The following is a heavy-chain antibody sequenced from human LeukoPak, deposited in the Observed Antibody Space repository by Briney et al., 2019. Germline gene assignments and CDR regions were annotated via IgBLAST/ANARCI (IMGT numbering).Heavy chain of an antibody. CDR3: ARDLTVYGNNPLYYFDY. J-gene: IGHJ4*02. V-gene: IGHV3-66*01. D-gene: IGHD4-17*01. CDR1: GFTVSSNF. CDR2: IYSGGST. Sequence: PGGSLRLSCAASGFTVSSNFMSWVRQAPGKGLEWVSVIYSGGSTYYADSVKGRFTISRDISKNTLYLQVNSLRAEDTAVYYCARDLTVYGNNPLYYFDYWGQGTLVTVSS.